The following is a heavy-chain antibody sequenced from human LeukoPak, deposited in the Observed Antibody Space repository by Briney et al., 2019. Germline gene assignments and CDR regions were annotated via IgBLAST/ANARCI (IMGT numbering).Heavy chain of an antibody. CDR2: ILGSGIST. J-gene: IGHJ4*02. Sequence: PGGSLRLSCAASGFTFSTYAMSWVRQAPGKGLEWVSAILGSGISTYYADSVKGRFTISRDNSKNTLYLQMNSLRAEDTAVYYCAKVVSYCGGDCSTHHDYWGQGTLVTVSS. CDR1: GFTFSTYA. CDR3: AKVVSYCGGDCSTHHDY. V-gene: IGHV3-23*01. D-gene: IGHD2-21*02.